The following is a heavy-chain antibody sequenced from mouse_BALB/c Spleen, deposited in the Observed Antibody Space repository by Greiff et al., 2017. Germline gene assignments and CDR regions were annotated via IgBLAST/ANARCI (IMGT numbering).Heavy chain of an antibody. CDR1: GFTFSSFG. CDR3: ARSGEYDGNYYAMDG. J-gene: IGHJ4*01. Sequence: EVMLVESGGGLVQPGGSRKLSCAASGFTFSSFGMHWVRQAPEKGLEWVAYISSGSSTIYYADTVKGRFTISRDNPKNTLFLQMTSLRSEDTAMYYCARSGEYDGNYYAMDGGGQGTSVTVSS. V-gene: IGHV5-17*02. CDR2: ISSGSSTI. D-gene: IGHD1-1*01.